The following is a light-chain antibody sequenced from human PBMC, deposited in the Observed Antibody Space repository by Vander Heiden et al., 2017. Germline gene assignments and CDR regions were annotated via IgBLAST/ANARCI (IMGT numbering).Light chain of an antibody. CDR2: EVS. Sequence: QSPLTQPASVSGSPGQSITISCTGTSRDVGGYNYVSWYQQHPGKAPKLMIYEVSNRPSGVSNRFSGSKSGNTASLTISGLQAEDEADYYCSSYTSSSTLEGVFGGGTKLTVL. J-gene: IGLJ3*02. CDR3: SSYTSSSTLEGV. CDR1: SRDVGGYNY. V-gene: IGLV2-14*01.